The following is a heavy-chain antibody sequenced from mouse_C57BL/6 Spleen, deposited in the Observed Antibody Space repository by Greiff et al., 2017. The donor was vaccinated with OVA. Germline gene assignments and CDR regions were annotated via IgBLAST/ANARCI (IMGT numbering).Heavy chain of an antibody. CDR3: TRGLGYYYAMDY. D-gene: IGHD3-3*01. V-gene: IGHV5-9-1*02. CDR1: GFTFSSYA. Sequence: EVKLVESGEGFVKPGGSLKLSCAASGFTFSSYAMSWVRQTPEKRLEWVAYISSGGDYIYYADTVKGRFPISRDNARNTLYLQMSSLKSEDTAMYYCTRGLGYYYAMDYWGQGTSVTVSS. CDR2: ISSGGDYI. J-gene: IGHJ4*01.